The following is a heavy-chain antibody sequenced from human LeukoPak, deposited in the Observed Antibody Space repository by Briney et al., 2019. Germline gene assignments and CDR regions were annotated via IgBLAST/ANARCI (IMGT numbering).Heavy chain of an antibody. CDR2: IQFDGSSQ. Sequence: GSLRLSCAASGFTFSPYGVHWVRQVAGKGLEWVAFIQFDGSSQYYAESVKGRFTISRDNSRNTVYLQMNSLRGDDTAMYYCARDGGLYSVVRGADYIHIEFWGQGTLVTVSS. CDR1: GFTFSPYG. J-gene: IGHJ4*02. V-gene: IGHV3-30*02. D-gene: IGHD3-10*01. CDR3: ARDGGLYSVVRGADYIHIEF.